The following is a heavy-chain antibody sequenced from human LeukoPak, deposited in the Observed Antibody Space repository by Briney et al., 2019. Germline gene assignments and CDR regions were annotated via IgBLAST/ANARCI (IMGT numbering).Heavy chain of an antibody. J-gene: IGHJ4*02. CDR2: IWYDGSNK. CDR3: ARDIRTGYSSGLVDY. Sequence: PGRSLRLSCAASGFTFSSYGMHWVRQAPGKGLEWVAVIWYDGSNKYYADSVKGRFTISRDNSKNTLYLQMSSLRAEDTAVYYCARDIRTGYSSGLVDYWGQGTLVTVSS. D-gene: IGHD6-19*01. CDR1: GFTFSSYG. V-gene: IGHV3-33*01.